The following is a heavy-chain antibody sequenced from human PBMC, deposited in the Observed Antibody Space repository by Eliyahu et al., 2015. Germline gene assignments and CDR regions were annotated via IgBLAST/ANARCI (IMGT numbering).Heavy chain of an antibody. V-gene: IGHV4-34*01. CDR1: GGSLSGYY. D-gene: IGHD7-27*01. J-gene: IGHJ4*02. CDR3: ARREDSAKLGKGNY. CDR2: LHPSGSP. Sequence: QVQLQQWGAGVLKPSETLSLTCGXXGGSLSGYYWTWIRQPPGKGLXWIGELHPSGSPYYNPSLASRVTISVDTSKNHVSLELTSVTAADTAVYHCARREDSAKLGKGNYWGQGTLVTVSS.